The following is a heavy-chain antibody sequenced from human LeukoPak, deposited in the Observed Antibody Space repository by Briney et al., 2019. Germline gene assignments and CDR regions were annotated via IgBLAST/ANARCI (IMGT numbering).Heavy chain of an antibody. Sequence: SETLSLTCTVSGGSISSSTYYWGWIRQPPGKGLEWIGSVYYTGSTYYNPSPKSRITILLDTSKNQISLKLSSVTAADTAVYYCSRGSYDILTGYSTLGEYWGQGTLVTVSS. CDR3: SRGSYDILTGYSTLGEY. CDR1: GGSISSSTYY. V-gene: IGHV4-39*01. CDR2: VYYTGST. J-gene: IGHJ4*02. D-gene: IGHD3-9*01.